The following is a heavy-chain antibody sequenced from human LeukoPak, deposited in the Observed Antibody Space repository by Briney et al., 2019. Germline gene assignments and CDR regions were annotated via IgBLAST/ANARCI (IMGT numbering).Heavy chain of an antibody. CDR2: IYYSGST. CDR3: ARGEGSGSYYSYFDY. J-gene: IGHJ4*02. D-gene: IGHD1-26*01. CDR1: GGSISSYY. V-gene: IGHV4-59*01. Sequence: SETLSLTCTVSGGSISSYYWSWIRQPPGKGLEWIGYIYYSGSTNYNPSLKSRVTISVDTSKNQFSLKLSSVTAADTAVHYCARGEGSGSYYSYFDYWGQGTLVTVSS.